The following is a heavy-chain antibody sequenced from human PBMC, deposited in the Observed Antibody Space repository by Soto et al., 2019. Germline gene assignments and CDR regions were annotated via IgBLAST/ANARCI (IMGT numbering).Heavy chain of an antibody. CDR3: ARDTENIVSTTKGDYYYYGMDV. CDR1: GFTVSSNY. J-gene: IGHJ6*02. V-gene: IGHV3-53*02. Sequence: EVQLVETGGGVIQPGGSLRLSCAASGFTVSSNYMSWVRQAPGKGLEWVSVIYSGGSTYYADSVKGRFTISRDNSKNTLYLQMNSLRAEDTAVYYCARDTENIVSTTKGDYYYYGMDVWGQGTTVTVSS. CDR2: IYSGGST. D-gene: IGHD5-12*01.